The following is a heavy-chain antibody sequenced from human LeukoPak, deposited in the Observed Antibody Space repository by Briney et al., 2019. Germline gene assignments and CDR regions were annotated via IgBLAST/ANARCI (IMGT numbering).Heavy chain of an antibody. Sequence: PGGSLRLSCAASGFTFSSYWMSWVRQAPGKGLEWVANIKQDGSEKFYVDSVKGRFTISRDSAKSSLYLQMNSLRAEDTAVYFCVRESVYGSRSYYSYWGQGTLVTVSS. D-gene: IGHD3-10*01. CDR1: GFTFSSYW. V-gene: IGHV3-7*04. J-gene: IGHJ4*02. CDR2: IKQDGSEK. CDR3: VRESVYGSRSYYSY.